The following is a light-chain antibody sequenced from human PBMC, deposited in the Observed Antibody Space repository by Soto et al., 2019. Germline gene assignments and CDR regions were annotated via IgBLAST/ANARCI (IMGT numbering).Light chain of an antibody. J-gene: IGLJ2*01. CDR3: CSYAGRNNLV. CDR2: EVS. V-gene: IGLV2-8*01. CDR1: SSDVGGYNY. Sequence: QSALTQPPSASGSPGQSVTISCTGTSSDVGGYNYVSWYQQHPGKAPKLMIYEVSKRPSGVPDRFSGSKSGNTASLTVSGLQAEDEADYYWCSYAGRNNLVFGGGTKLTVL.